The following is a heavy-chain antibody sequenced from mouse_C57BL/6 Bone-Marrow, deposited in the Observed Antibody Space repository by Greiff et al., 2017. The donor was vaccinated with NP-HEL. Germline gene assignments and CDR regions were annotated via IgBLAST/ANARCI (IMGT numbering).Heavy chain of an antibody. CDR3: ARWGYGSSYSFYYFDY. Sequence: QVQLQQPGAELVMPGASVKLSCKASGYTFTSYWMHWVKQRPGQGLEWIGEIDPSDSYTNYNQKFKGKSTLTVDKSYSTAYMQLSSLTSEDSAVYYCARWGYGSSYSFYYFDYWGQGTTLTVSS. D-gene: IGHD1-1*01. CDR1: GYTFTSYW. CDR2: IDPSDSYT. V-gene: IGHV1-69*01. J-gene: IGHJ2*01.